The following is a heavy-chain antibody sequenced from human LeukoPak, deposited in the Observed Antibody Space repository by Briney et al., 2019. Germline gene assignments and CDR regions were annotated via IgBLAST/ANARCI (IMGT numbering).Heavy chain of an antibody. J-gene: IGHJ5*02. CDR3: ARDGLLDIVAVPAANNWFDP. D-gene: IGHD2-2*01. V-gene: IGHV3-30*04. CDR1: GFTFSSYA. CDR2: ISYDGSNK. Sequence: GRSLRLSCAASGFTFSSYAMHWVRQAPGKGLEWVAVISYDGSNKYYADSVKGRFTISRDNSKNTLYLQMNSLRAEDTAVYYCARDGLLDIVAVPAANNWFDPWGQGTLVTVSS.